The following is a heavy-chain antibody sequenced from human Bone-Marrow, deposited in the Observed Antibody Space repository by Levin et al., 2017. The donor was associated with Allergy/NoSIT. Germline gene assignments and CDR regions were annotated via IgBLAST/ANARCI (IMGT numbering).Heavy chain of an antibody. D-gene: IGHD6-19*01. V-gene: IGHV3-13*04. Sequence: GGSLRLSCAASGFTFSRYDMHWVRQATGKGLEWVSGIGVGGEPYYPDSVRGRFTISRDNSKNTLYLQMNSLRAEDTAMYYCAKEGVRSSGWNDALDIWGQGTMVTVSS. CDR1: GFTFSRYD. J-gene: IGHJ3*02. CDR3: AKEGVRSSGWNDALDI. CDR2: IGVGGEP.